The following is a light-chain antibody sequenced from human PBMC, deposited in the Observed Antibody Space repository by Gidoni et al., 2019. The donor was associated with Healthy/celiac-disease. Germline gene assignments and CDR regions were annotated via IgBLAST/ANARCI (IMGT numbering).Light chain of an antibody. CDR3: QQSYSTPPS. CDR1: QSISSY. J-gene: IGKJ2*03. Sequence: DLQIPPSPSSLSASVGDRVTITCRASQSISSYLNWYQQKPGKAPKLLIYAASSLQSGVPSRFSGSGSGTDFTLTISSLQPEDFATYYCQQSYSTPPSFGQGTKLEIK. CDR2: AAS. V-gene: IGKV1-39*01.